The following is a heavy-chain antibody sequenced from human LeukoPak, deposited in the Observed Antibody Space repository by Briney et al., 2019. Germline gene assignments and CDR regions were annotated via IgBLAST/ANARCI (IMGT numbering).Heavy chain of an antibody. V-gene: IGHV3-9*01. D-gene: IGHD6-19*01. CDR2: ISWNSGSI. CDR3: AKAQYSSGSPFDY. J-gene: IGHJ4*02. CDR1: GFTFDDYA. Sequence: GGSLRLSCAGTGFTFDDYAMHWVRQAPGKGLEWVSGISWNSGSIGYADSVKGRFTISRDNAKNSLYLQMNSLRAEDTALYYCAKAQYSSGSPFDYRGQGTLVTVSS.